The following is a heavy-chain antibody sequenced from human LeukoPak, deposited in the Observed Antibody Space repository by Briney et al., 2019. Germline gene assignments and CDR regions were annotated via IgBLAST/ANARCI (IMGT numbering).Heavy chain of an antibody. CDR2: ISSSSSYI. CDR3: ARAGYSDYTVHYFDY. J-gene: IGHJ4*02. CDR1: GFTFSSYS. D-gene: IGHD4-11*01. V-gene: IGHV3-21*01. Sequence: GGSLRLSCAASGFTFSSYSMNWVRQAPGKGLQWVSSISSSSSYIYYADSVKGRLTISRDNAKNSLYLQMNSLRAEDTAVYYCARAGYSDYTVHYFDYWGQGTLVTVSS.